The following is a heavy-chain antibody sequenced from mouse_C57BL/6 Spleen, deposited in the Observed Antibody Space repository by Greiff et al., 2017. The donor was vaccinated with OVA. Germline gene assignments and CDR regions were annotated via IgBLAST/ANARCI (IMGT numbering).Heavy chain of an antibody. D-gene: IGHD1-1*01. CDR3: ARLLITTVVAPYFDY. CDR2: IYPRSGNT. J-gene: IGHJ2*01. CDR1: GYTFTSYG. Sequence: LEESGAELARPGASVKLSCKASGYTFTSYGISWVKQRTGQGLEWIGEIYPRSGNTYYNEKFKGKATLTADKSSSTAYMELRSLTSEDSAVYFCARLLITTVVAPYFDYWGQGTTLTVSS. V-gene: IGHV1-81*01.